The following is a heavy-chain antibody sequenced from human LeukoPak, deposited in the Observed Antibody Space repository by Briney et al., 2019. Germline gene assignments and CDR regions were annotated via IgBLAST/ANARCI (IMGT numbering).Heavy chain of an antibody. CDR3: ASGPSSGYYFFGMDV. J-gene: IGHJ6*02. CDR2: ISSSGSTI. V-gene: IGHV3-11*01. Sequence: LSLTCTVSRGSISGYYWSWIRQAPGKGLEWVSYISSSGSTIYYADSVKGRFTISRDNAKNSLYLQMNSLRAEDTAVYYCASGPSSGYYFFGMDVWGQGATVTVSS. D-gene: IGHD3-22*01. CDR1: RGSISGYY.